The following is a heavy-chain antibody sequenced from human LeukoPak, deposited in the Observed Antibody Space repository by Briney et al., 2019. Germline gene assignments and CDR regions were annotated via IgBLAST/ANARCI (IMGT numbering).Heavy chain of an antibody. CDR3: ARRSAAKDAFDI. V-gene: IGHV3-48*01. D-gene: IGHD6-25*01. Sequence: GGSLRLSCAVSGLTFSSHSMNWVRQAPGKGLEWLSHISSSSSTIYYADSVKGRFTISRDNAKNSLYLQMNSLRAEDTAVYYCARRSAAKDAFDIWGQGTKVTVSS. CDR2: ISSSSSTI. CDR1: GLTFSSHS. J-gene: IGHJ3*02.